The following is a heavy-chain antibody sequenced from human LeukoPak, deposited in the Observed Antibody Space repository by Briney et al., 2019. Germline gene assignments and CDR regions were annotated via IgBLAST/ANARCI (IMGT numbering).Heavy chain of an antibody. D-gene: IGHD2-2*01. CDR3: AKDQYCTSTSCYVGY. Sequence: GGSLRLSCAASGFTFSSYSMNWVRQAPGQGLEWVSYISSSSSTIYYADSVKGRFTISRDNSKNTLYLQMNSLRAEDTAVYYCAKDQYCTSTSCYVGYWGQGTLVTVSS. J-gene: IGHJ4*02. CDR2: ISSSSSTI. V-gene: IGHV3-48*01. CDR1: GFTFSSYS.